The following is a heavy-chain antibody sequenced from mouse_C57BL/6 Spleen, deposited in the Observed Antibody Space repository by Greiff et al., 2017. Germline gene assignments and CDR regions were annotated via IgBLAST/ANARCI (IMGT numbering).Heavy chain of an antibody. J-gene: IGHJ3*01. CDR2: IYPRSGNT. CDR3: ARREYYCYDEGFAY. V-gene: IGHV1-81*01. Sequence: QVQLQQSGAELARPGASVKLSCKASGYTFTSYGISWVKQRTGQGLEWIGEIYPRSGNTYYNEKFKGKATLTADKSSSTAYMELRSLTSEDSAVYFCARREYYCYDEGFAYWGQGTLVTVSA. CDR1: GYTFTSYG. D-gene: IGHD2-12*01.